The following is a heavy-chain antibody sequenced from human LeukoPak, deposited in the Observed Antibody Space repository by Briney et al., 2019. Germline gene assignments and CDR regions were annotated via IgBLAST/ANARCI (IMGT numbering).Heavy chain of an antibody. J-gene: IGHJ4*02. D-gene: IGHD3-10*01. CDR3: ATVTYGSGSYGPSYYFDY. Sequence: ASVKVSCKASGYTFTSYYMHWVRQAPGQGLEWMGIINPSGGSTSYAQKFQGRVTMTEDTSTDTAYMELSSLRSEDTAVYYCATVTYGSGSYGPSYYFDYWGQGTLVTVSS. CDR1: GYTFTSYY. CDR2: INPSGGST. V-gene: IGHV1-46*01.